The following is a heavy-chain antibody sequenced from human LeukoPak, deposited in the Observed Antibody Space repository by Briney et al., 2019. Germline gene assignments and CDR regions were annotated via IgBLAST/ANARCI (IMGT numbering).Heavy chain of an antibody. Sequence: SETLSLTCTISAASISSSSHHWGWIRQSPGKGPEWIGSIYSGRTIYYSPSLNSRVTISVVTSKDQFILQLNSVTAADTAVYYCVRHDGRGGSTMGAFDSWGQGSLVTVSS. CDR3: VRHDGRGGSTMGAFDS. CDR1: AASISSSSHH. D-gene: IGHD3-3*01. CDR2: IYSGRTI. V-gene: IGHV4-39*01. J-gene: IGHJ5*01.